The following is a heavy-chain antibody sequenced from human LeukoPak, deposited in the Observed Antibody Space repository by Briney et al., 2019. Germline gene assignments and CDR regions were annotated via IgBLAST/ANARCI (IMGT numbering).Heavy chain of an antibody. Sequence: ASAKVSCKASGYTFTTYDTNWVRQATGQGLEWMGWMNPNSGNTGYAQKFQGRVTMTRNTSMSTAYMELNSLRSDDTAVYYCARANYYGSGKKDLDYWGQGTLVTVSS. J-gene: IGHJ4*02. CDR3: ARANYYGSGKKDLDY. D-gene: IGHD3-10*01. V-gene: IGHV1-8*01. CDR1: GYTFTTYD. CDR2: MNPNSGNT.